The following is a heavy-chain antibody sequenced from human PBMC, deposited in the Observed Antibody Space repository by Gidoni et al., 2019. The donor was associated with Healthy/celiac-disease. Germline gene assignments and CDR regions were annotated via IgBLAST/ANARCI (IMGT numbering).Heavy chain of an antibody. J-gene: IGHJ4*02. CDR1: GFTFRSYA. Sequence: EVQLVESGEGLVQPGGSLRLSCAPYGFTFRSYAMHWVRQAPGKGLEYVSAISSNGGSTYYADSVKGRFTISRDNSKNTLYLQMGSLRAEDMAVYYCARGGGSGYYFDYWGQGTLVTVSS. D-gene: IGHD3-22*01. CDR2: ISSNGGST. CDR3: ARGGGSGYYFDY. V-gene: IGHV3-64*02.